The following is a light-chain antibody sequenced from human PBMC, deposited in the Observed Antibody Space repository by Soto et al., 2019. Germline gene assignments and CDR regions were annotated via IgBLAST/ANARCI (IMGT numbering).Light chain of an antibody. V-gene: IGKV1-12*01. CDR3: QQANSYPLT. Sequence: DIQMTQSPSSVSASVGDRVTITCRASPGTSRWLAWYQQKPGKAPKLLIYSTSSLQSGVPSRFSGSRSGTEFTLTISSLQPDDFATYYCQQANSYPLTFGGGTKVEI. CDR1: PGTSRW. CDR2: STS. J-gene: IGKJ4*01.